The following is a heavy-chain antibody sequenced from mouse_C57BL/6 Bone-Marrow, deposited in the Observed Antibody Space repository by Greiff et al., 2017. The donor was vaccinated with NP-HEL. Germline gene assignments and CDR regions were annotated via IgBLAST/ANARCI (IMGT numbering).Heavy chain of an antibody. J-gene: IGHJ4*01. CDR2: IDPSDSYT. CDR3: ARSWDPYYYAMDY. Sequence: QVQLQQPGAELVRPGTSVKLSCKASGYTFTSYWMHWVKQRPGQGLEWIGVIDPSDSYTNYNQKFKGKATLTVDTSSSTAYMQLSSLTSEDSAVYYGARSWDPYYYAMDYWGQGTSVTVSS. D-gene: IGHD4-1*01. CDR1: GYTFTSYW. V-gene: IGHV1-59*01.